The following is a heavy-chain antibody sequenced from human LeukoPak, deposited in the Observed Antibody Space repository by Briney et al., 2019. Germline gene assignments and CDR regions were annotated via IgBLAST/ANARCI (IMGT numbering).Heavy chain of an antibody. CDR3: ARAEVVRGVIIKSGY. CDR1: GGSFSGYY. V-gene: IGHV4-34*01. CDR2: INHSGST. Sequence: SETLSLTCAVYGGSFSGYYWSWIRQPPGKGLEWIGEINHSGSTNYNPSLKSRVTISVDTSKNQFSLKLSSVTAADTAVYYCARAEVVRGVIIKSGYWGQGTLVTVSS. J-gene: IGHJ4*02. D-gene: IGHD3-10*02.